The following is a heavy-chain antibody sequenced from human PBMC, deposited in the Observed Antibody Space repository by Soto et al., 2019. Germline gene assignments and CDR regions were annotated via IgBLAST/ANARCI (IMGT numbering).Heavy chain of an antibody. CDR1: RFTLSSYA. J-gene: IGHJ4*02. D-gene: IGHD3-10*01. Sequence: PDGSLILSCADARFTLSSYAMSWVRPAPGKGLEWVSAISGSGGSTYYADSVKGRFTISRDNSKNTLYLQMNSLRAEDTAVYYCAKDRAHRSPYGLSDYWGQGNLVNVCS. CDR3: AKDRAHRSPYGLSDY. V-gene: IGHV3-23*01. CDR2: ISGSGGST.